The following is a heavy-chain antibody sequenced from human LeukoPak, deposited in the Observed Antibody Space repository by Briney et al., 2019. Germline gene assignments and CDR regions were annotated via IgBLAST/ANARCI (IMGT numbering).Heavy chain of an antibody. CDR3: PIAVVAAAMLVNWFDC. CDR2: INHSGST. D-gene: IGHD2-2*01. CDR1: GGSFSGYY. Sequence: SETLSLTCAVYGGSFSGYYWSWIRQPPGKGLEWIGEINHSGSTNYNPSLKSRVTISVDTSKNQFSLKLSSVTAADTAVYYCPIAVVAAAMLVNWFDCWGQGTVVAVSS. J-gene: IGHJ5*01. V-gene: IGHV4-34*01.